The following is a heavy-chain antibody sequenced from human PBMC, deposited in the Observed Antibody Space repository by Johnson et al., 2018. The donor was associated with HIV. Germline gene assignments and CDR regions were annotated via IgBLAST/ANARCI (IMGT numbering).Heavy chain of an antibody. J-gene: IGHJ3*02. CDR1: GFTFSNAW. CDR3: AKGGLGHTDAFDI. CDR2: IKSKTDGGTT. V-gene: IGHV3-15*01. Sequence: EVQLVESGGGLVKPGGSLRLSCAASGFTFSNAWMSWVRQAPGKGLEWVGRIKSKTDGGTTDYAAPVKGRFTISRDDSKNTLYLQMNSLKTEDTAVYYCAKGGLGHTDAFDIWGQGTMVTVSS. D-gene: IGHD6-19*01.